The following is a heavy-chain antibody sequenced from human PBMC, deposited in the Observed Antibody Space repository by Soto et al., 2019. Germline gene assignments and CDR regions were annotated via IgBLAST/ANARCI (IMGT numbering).Heavy chain of an antibody. J-gene: IGHJ6*02. D-gene: IGHD6-13*01. Sequence: ASVKVSCKASGYTFTGYYVLWVRQAPGQGLEWMGWISAYNGNTNYAQKLQGRVTMTTDTSTSTAYMELRSLRSDDTAVYYCARYSSSWSENYYYYGMDVWGQGTTVTVSS. CDR1: GYTFTGYY. CDR3: ARYSSSWSENYYYYGMDV. CDR2: ISAYNGNT. V-gene: IGHV1-18*04.